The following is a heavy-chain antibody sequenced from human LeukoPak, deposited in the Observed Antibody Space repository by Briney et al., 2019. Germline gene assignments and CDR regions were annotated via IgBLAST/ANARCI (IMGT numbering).Heavy chain of an antibody. J-gene: IGHJ5*02. CDR2: ISPGDSDT. V-gene: IGHV5-51*01. CDR1: GFTFTNYW. CDR3: ARRRKSSSSSSGWFDP. Sequence: GESLKISCKGSGFTFTNYWIAWGRQMPGKGLEWMGIISPGDSDTRYSPSSQGQVTISADKSIITAYLQWSSLRASDTAMYYCARRRKSSSSSSGWFDPWGQGTLVTVSS. D-gene: IGHD6-6*01.